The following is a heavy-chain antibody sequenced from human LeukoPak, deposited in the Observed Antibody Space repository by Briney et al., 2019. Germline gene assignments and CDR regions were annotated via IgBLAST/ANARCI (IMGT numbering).Heavy chain of an antibody. CDR3: ATHGWAVTTIASPHYFDY. CDR2: INPNSGGT. J-gene: IGHJ4*02. V-gene: IGHV1-2*02. D-gene: IGHD2-21*02. CDR1: GCTFTGYY. Sequence: ASVKVSCKASGCTFTGYYMHWVRQAPGQGLEWVGWINPNSGGTNYAQKFQGRVTMTRDTSTSTAYMELSRLRSDDAAVYYCATHGWAVTTIASPHYFDYWGQGTLVTVSS.